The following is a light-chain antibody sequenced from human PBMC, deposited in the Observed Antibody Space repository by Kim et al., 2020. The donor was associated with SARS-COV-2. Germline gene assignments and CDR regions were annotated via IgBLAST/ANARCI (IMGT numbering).Light chain of an antibody. V-gene: IGKV3-20*01. J-gene: IGKJ2*01. Sequence: WSPGESATLSCRASQSVSSSYLAWYQQKPGQAPRLLIYGASSRATGIPDRFSGSGSGTDFTLTISRLEPEDFAVYYCQQYGSSSYTFGQGTKLEI. CDR2: GAS. CDR1: QSVSSSY. CDR3: QQYGSSSYT.